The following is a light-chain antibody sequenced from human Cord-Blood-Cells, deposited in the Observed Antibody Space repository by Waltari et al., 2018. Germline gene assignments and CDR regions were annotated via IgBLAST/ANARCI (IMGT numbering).Light chain of an antibody. CDR2: GKN. Sequence: SSELTQDPAVSVALGQTVRITCQGDSLRSYYASWYQQKPGQAPVLVIYGKNNRPSGIPDRFSGSSSGNTASLTITGAQAEDEADYYCNSRDSSGNHQVVFGGGTKLTGL. CDR3: NSRDSSGNHQVV. J-gene: IGLJ2*01. V-gene: IGLV3-19*01. CDR1: SLRSYY.